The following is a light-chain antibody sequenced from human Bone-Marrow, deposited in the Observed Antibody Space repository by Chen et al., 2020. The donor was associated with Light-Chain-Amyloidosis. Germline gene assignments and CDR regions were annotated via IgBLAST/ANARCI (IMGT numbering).Light chain of an antibody. CDR1: SSDVRGDNT. J-gene: IGLJ1*01. CDR3: SSYTITNTLV. Sequence: QSAPTQPAPVSGSPGHSLTIPCTGTSSDVRGDNTVSWYQQHTDKALKLMIYDVTNRPSWVPDRFSGSKSDNTASLTISGLQTEDEADYFCSSYTITNTLVFGSGTRVTVL. V-gene: IGLV2-14*01. CDR2: DVT.